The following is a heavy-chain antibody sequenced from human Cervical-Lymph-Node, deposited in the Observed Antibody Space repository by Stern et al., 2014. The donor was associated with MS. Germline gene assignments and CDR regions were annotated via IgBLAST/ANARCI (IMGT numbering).Heavy chain of an antibody. D-gene: IGHD6-19*01. CDR3: ARQWLGDRLDP. CDR2: INPIDSDT. Sequence: EVQLVESGAEVKKPGESLKISCKGSGYNFINHWIAWVRQMPGKGLEWMGIINPIDSDTRYSPSFQGHVTISVDKSISTAYLQWSSLKASDTAMYYCARQWLGDRLDPWGHGTLVTVSS. CDR1: GYNFINHW. V-gene: IGHV5-51*01. J-gene: IGHJ5*02.